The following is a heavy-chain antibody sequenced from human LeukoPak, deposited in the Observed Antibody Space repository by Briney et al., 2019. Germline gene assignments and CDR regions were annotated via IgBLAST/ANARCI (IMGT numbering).Heavy chain of an antibody. J-gene: IGHJ6*02. Sequence: GGSLRLSCAASGFTFDNYAMHWVRQAPGKGLEWVPSISSSSSYIYYADSVKGRFTISRDNGKNTLYLQMNSLRAEDTAVYYCARERRRSSSPNYYYYYGMDVWGQGTTVTVSS. CDR2: ISSSSSYI. D-gene: IGHD6-13*01. V-gene: IGHV3-21*01. CDR1: GFTFDNYA. CDR3: ARERRRSSSPNYYYYYGMDV.